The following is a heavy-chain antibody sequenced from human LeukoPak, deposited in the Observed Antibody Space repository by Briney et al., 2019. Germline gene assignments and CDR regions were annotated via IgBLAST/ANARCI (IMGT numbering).Heavy chain of an antibody. CDR1: GGSISSGGYY. J-gene: IGHJ4*02. Sequence: SETLSLTCTVSGGSISSGGYYWSWIRQHPGKGLEWIGYIYYSGSTYYNPSLKSRVTISVDTSKNQFSLKLSSVTAADTAVYYCARGRHPDPTEPRPYYLDYWGQGTLVTVSS. D-gene: IGHD6-6*01. CDR2: IYYSGST. CDR3: ARGRHPDPTEPRPYYLDY. V-gene: IGHV4-31*03.